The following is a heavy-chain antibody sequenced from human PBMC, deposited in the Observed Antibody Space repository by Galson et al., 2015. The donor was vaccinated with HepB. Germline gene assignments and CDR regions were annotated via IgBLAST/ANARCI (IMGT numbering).Heavy chain of an antibody. CDR2: IWYDGSNK. D-gene: IGHD6-6*01. V-gene: IGHV3-33*01. J-gene: IGHJ6*03. Sequence: SLRLSCAASGFTFSSYGMHWVRQAPGKGLEWVAVIWYDGSNKYYADSVKGRFTISRDNSKNTLYLQMNSLRAEDTAVYYCASTYQGEQLVRYYYYMDVWGKGTTVTVSS. CDR3: ASTYQGEQLVRYYYYMDV. CDR1: GFTFSSYG.